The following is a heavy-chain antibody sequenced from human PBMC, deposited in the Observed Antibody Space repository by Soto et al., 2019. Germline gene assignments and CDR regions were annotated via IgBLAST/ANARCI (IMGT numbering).Heavy chain of an antibody. J-gene: IGHJ4*02. Sequence: SETLSLTCAVYGGSFSGYYWSRIRQPPGKGLEWIGEINHSGSTNYNPSLKSRVAISVETSKNQFSLKLSSVTAADTAVYYCARGRRLLWFGIDRTFDYWGQGTLVTVSS. V-gene: IGHV4-34*01. CDR3: ARGRRLLWFGIDRTFDY. CDR1: GGSFSGYY. D-gene: IGHD3-10*01. CDR2: INHSGST.